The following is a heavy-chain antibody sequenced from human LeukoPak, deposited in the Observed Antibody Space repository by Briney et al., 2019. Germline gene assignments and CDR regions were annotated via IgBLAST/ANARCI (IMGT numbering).Heavy chain of an antibody. CDR1: GFIFSGHT. D-gene: IGHD1-1*01. J-gene: IGHJ4*02. CDR2: ISTSSTYI. V-gene: IGHV3-21*06. Sequence: GGSLRHSCAASGFIFSGHTMNWVRQAPGRGLEWVSSISTSSTYIYYAGSVEGRFTISRDNPKNSLFLQMNSLRAEDTAIYYCVRKMKTGSSSGDYDYWGQGTLVTVSS. CDR3: VRKMKTGSSSGDYDY.